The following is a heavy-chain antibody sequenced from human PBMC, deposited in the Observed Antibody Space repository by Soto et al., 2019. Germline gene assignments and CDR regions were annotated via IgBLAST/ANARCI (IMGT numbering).Heavy chain of an antibody. CDR3: ARVGGGVWTPGREP. CDR1: GCSMSYYF. V-gene: IGHV4-4*07. Sequence: SETLSLTCPVSGCSMSYYFWTWIRHPAGKRLEWIGRNYSSTNINYNPSLKSRVTMPVDTSKNQFSLILTSVTAADTAVYYCARVGGGVWTPGREPWGQGSPVTVSA. J-gene: IGHJ5*02. D-gene: IGHD3-10*01. CDR2: NYSSTNI.